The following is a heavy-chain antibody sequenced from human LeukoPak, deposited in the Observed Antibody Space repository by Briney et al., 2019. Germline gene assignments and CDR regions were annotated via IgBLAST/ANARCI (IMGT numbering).Heavy chain of an antibody. J-gene: IGHJ3*02. Sequence: GGSLRLSCAASGFTFSSYWMHWVRQAPGKGLVWVSRITNDGSSTSHADSVKGRFTISRDNARNTLYLQMNSLRAEDTAVYYCARGGWPGAFDIWGQGTMVTVSS. CDR2: ITNDGSST. CDR1: GFTFSSYW. CDR3: ARGGWPGAFDI. V-gene: IGHV3-74*01. D-gene: IGHD5-24*01.